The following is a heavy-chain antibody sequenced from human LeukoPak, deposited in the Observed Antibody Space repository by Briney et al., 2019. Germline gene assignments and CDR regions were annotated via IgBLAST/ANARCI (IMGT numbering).Heavy chain of an antibody. J-gene: IGHJ4*02. CDR2: ISDGGTT. CDR3: AGDDPYSGYDYDY. V-gene: IGHV3-20*04. CDR1: GFTFNNYA. D-gene: IGHD5-12*01. Sequence: PGGSLRLSCAASGFTFNNYAFNWVRQPPGKGLEWVPGISDGGTTYYADSVKGRFTISRDNAKNSLYLQMNSLRAEDTAFYYCAGDDPYSGYDYDYWGRGVLVTVSS.